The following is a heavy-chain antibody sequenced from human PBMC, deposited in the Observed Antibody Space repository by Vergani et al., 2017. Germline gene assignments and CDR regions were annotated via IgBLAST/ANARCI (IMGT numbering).Heavy chain of an antibody. D-gene: IGHD3-22*01. V-gene: IGHV4-59*01. CDR1: GGSISSYY. CDR3: ARGGGYYDSSGIFDY. J-gene: IGHJ4*02. Sequence: QVQLQESGPGLVKPSETLSLTCTVSGGSISSYYWSWIRQPPGKGLEWIGYIYYRGSTNYNPSLKSRVTISVDTSKNQFSRKLSSVTAADTAVYYCARGGGYYDSSGIFDYWGQGTLVTVSS. CDR2: IYYRGST.